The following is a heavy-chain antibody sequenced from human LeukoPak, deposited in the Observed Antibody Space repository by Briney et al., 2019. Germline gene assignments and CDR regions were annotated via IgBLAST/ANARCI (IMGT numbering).Heavy chain of an antibody. D-gene: IGHD6-19*01. V-gene: IGHV3-48*04. Sequence: GGSLRLSCAASGFTFNTYSMNWVRQAPGKGLEWVSYITDDNRTIYYADSVEGRFTISRDNAKNSLFLQMNSLRAEDSAVYYCVAQGGWARFDYWGQGTLVTVSS. CDR3: VAQGGWARFDY. CDR2: ITDDNRTI. J-gene: IGHJ4*02. CDR1: GFTFNTYS.